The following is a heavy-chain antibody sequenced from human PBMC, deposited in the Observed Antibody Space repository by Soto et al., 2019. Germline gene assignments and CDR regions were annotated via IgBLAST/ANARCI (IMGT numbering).Heavy chain of an antibody. V-gene: IGHV1-18*01. J-gene: IGHJ4*02. CDR3: AMLSGGKAYCSGDRCNADY. CDR2: INVFNGNT. D-gene: IGHD2-15*01. CDR1: GYIFTSCG. Sequence: QVQLVQSGAEVKKPGASVKVSCKASGYIFTSCGLSWVRQAPGQGLEWIGWINVFNGNTKYAQRFQGRVTMTRDTSTSTAYMELRSLNPDDTAVYYCAMLSGGKAYCSGDRCNADYWGQGTLVTVSS.